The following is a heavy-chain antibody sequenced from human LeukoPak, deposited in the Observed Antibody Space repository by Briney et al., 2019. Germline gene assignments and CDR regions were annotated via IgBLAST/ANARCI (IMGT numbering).Heavy chain of an antibody. Sequence: GGSLRLSCAASGFTFSSYAMSWVRQAPGKGLEWVSAISGSGGSAYYADSVKGRFTISRDNSKNTLYLQMNSLRAEDTAVYYCDSTRSHLGFDYWGQGTLVTVSS. CDR1: GFTFSSYA. D-gene: IGHD2-15*01. CDR3: DSTRSHLGFDY. J-gene: IGHJ4*02. CDR2: ISGSGGSA. V-gene: IGHV3-23*01.